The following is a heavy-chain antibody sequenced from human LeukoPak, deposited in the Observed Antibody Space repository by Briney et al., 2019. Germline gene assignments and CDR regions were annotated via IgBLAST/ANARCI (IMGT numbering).Heavy chain of an antibody. J-gene: IGHJ4*02. V-gene: IGHV3-66*01. CDR3: AKDWDSGSYFADY. Sequence: GGSLRLSCAASEFSVGSNYMTWVRQAPGKGLEWVSLIYSGGSTYYADSVKGRFTISRDNSKNTLYLQMNSLRAEDTAVYFCAKDWDSGSYFADYWGQGTLVTVSS. D-gene: IGHD1-26*01. CDR2: IYSGGST. CDR1: EFSVGSNY.